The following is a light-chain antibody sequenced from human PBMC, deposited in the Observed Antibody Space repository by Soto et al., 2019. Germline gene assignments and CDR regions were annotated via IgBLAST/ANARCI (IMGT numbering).Light chain of an antibody. Sequence: EIVLTQSPGTLSLSPGERATLSCRASQSVSSIYLAWYQPKPCQAPRLLIYGASSRATGIPARFSGSGSGTEFTLTISGLQSEDFATYYCQQYNNWPVTFGGGTKVDI. CDR1: QSVSSIY. CDR2: GAS. V-gene: IGKV3D-15*01. J-gene: IGKJ4*01. CDR3: QQYNNWPVT.